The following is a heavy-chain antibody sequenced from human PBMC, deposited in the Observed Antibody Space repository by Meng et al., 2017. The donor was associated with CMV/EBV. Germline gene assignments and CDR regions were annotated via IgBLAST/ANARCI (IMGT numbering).Heavy chain of an antibody. CDR3: ARNSSQFTIFGVVLGQGYGMDV. V-gene: IGHV1-8*03. CDR2: MNPNSGNT. CDR1: GYTFTSYD. D-gene: IGHD3-3*01. J-gene: IGHJ6*02. Sequence: ASVKVSCKASGYTFTSYDINWVRQATGQGLEWMGWMNPNSGNTGYAQKFQGRVTITRNTSISTAYMELSSLRSEDTAVYYCARNSSQFTIFGVVLGQGYGMDVWGQGTTVTVSS.